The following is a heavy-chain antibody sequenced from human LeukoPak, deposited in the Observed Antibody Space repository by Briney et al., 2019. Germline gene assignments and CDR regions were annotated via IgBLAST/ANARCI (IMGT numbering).Heavy chain of an antibody. Sequence: ASVKVSCKVSGYTLTELSMHWVRQAPGEGLEWMGGFDPEDGETIYAQKFQGRVTMTEDTSTDTAYMELSSLRSEDTAVYYCATNPHSSSPDDYYGMDVWGQGTTVTVSS. CDR2: FDPEDGET. D-gene: IGHD6-13*01. CDR1: GYTLTELS. V-gene: IGHV1-24*01. J-gene: IGHJ6*02. CDR3: ATNPHSSSPDDYYGMDV.